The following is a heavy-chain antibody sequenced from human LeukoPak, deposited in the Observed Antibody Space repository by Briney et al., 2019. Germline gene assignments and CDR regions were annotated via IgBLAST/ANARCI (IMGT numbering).Heavy chain of an antibody. Sequence: ASVKVSCKASGFTYTSSAMQSVRQARGQRLEWIGWIVVGSGNTNYAQKFQERVTITRDMSTSTAYMELSSLRSEDTAVYYCAAGTVTTAEYFQHWGQGTLVTVSS. V-gene: IGHV1-58*02. CDR1: GFTYTSSA. CDR3: AAGTVTTAEYFQH. D-gene: IGHD4-17*01. CDR2: IVVGSGNT. J-gene: IGHJ1*01.